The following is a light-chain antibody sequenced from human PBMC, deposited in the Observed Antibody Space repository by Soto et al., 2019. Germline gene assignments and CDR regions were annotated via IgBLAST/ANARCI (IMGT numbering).Light chain of an antibody. CDR3: ATWDDSLNARVV. Sequence: QSVLTQPPSASGTPGQRVTISCSGNSSNIGSNTVNWYQQLPGTAPKLLIYSNDQRPSGVPDRFSGSKSGTSASLAISGLQSEDEADYYCATWDDSLNARVVFGGGTQLTVL. CDR1: SSNIGSNT. CDR2: SND. V-gene: IGLV1-44*01. J-gene: IGLJ2*01.